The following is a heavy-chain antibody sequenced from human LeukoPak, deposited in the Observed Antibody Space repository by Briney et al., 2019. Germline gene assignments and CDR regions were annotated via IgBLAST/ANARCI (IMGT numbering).Heavy chain of an antibody. V-gene: IGHV4-59*08. D-gene: IGHD5-12*01. J-gene: IGHJ5*01. CDR2: ISYSGST. CDR1: GGSISPYF. Sequence: KPSETLSLTCTVSGGSISPYFWTWIRQPPGKGLEWIGHISYSGSTYYIPSLKSRVTISLDTSKNQFSLKLNSVTVADTAVYFCARQAWLLDSWGQGALVTVSS. CDR3: ARQAWLLDS.